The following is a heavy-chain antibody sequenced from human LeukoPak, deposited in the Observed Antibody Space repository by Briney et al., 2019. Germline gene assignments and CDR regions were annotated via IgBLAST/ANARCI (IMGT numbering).Heavy chain of an antibody. D-gene: IGHD6-13*01. V-gene: IGHV4-59*08. CDR1: GGSISSYY. Sequence: SETLSLTCTVSGGSISSYYWSWIRQPPGKGLEWIGYIYSSGSTNYNPSLKSRVTIFVDTSKNQFSLKLSSATAADTAVYYCARRSSTWSFDYWGQGTLVTVSS. CDR2: IYSSGST. J-gene: IGHJ4*02. CDR3: ARRSSTWSFDY.